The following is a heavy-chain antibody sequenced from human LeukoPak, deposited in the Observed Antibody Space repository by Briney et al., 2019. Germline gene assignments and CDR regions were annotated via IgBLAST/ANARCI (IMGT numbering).Heavy chain of an antibody. V-gene: IGHV1-2*02. CDR2: INPNNGGT. CDR1: GYTFTGYY. Sequence: GASVKVSCKASGYTFTGYYMHWVRQPPGQGLGWMGWINPNNGGTNYARKFHGRVTMTRDTSISTLYMELSSLRSDDTPVYYCARAYCSAGDCYEFDYWGQGTLVTVSS. J-gene: IGHJ4*01. CDR3: ARAYCSAGDCYEFDY. D-gene: IGHD2-15*01.